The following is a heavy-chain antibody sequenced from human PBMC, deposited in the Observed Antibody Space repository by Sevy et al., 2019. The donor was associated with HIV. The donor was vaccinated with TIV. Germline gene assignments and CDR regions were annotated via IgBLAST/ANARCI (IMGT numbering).Heavy chain of an antibody. CDR3: ARDRDYGDYFDY. Sequence: SETLSLTCTVSGGSISSYYWSWIRQPPGKGLEWIGYIYYSGNTNYNPSLKSRVTISVDTSKSQFSLKLSSVTAADTAVYYCARDRDYGDYFDYWGQGTLVTVSS. D-gene: IGHD4-17*01. CDR2: IYYSGNT. V-gene: IGHV4-59*01. J-gene: IGHJ4*02. CDR1: GGSISSYY.